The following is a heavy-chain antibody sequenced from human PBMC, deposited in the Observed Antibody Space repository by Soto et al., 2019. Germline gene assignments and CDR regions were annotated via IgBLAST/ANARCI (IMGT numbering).Heavy chain of an antibody. CDR3: ARGSSYGDYLIYYGMDV. V-gene: IGHV1-18*01. J-gene: IGHJ6*02. CDR2: ISAYNGNT. Sequence: ASVKVSCKASGYTFTSYGISWVRQAPGQGLEWMGWISAYNGNTNYAQKLQGRVTMTTDTSTSTAYMELRSLRSDDTAVYYCARGSSYGDYLIYYGMDVWGQGTTVTVSS. CDR1: GYTFTSYG. D-gene: IGHD4-17*01.